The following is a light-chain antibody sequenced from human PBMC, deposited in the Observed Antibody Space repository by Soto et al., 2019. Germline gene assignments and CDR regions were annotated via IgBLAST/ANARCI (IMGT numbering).Light chain of an antibody. Sequence: QSALTQPASVSGSPGQSITISCTGTSSDIGGYNYVSWYQQHPGKAPKLMIYEVSNRPSGVSNRFSGSKSANTASLTISGRQDDDEAADYYTSYTSSTTNYVFGTGTKVTVL. CDR3: TSYTSSTTNYV. J-gene: IGLJ1*01. CDR2: EVS. CDR1: SSDIGGYNY. V-gene: IGLV2-14*01.